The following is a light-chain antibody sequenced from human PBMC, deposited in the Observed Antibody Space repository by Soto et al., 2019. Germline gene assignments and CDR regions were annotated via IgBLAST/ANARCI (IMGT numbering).Light chain of an antibody. CDR2: DVN. CDR3: SSFTTRNTQV. J-gene: IGLJ2*01. V-gene: IGLV2-14*01. Sequence: QSVLTQPASVSGSPGQSITISCTGTSSDVGAYNYVSWYQQHPGKAPKLMIYDVNNRPSGVSDRFSGSKSGNTASLTISGLQAEDEADYYCSSFTTRNTQVFGGGTKVTVL. CDR1: SSDVGAYNY.